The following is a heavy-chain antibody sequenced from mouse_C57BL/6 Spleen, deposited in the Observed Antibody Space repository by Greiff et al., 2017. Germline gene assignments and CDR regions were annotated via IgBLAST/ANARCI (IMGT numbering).Heavy chain of an antibody. CDR1: GYTFTSYW. CDR2: IDPSDSYT. J-gene: IGHJ2*01. V-gene: IGHV1-69*01. Sequence: QVQLQQPGAELVMPGASVKLSCKASGYTFTSYWMHWVKQRPGQGLEWIGEIDPSDSYTNYNQKFKGKSTLTVDKSSSTAYMQLSSLTSEDSAVYYSARGGNYVDYWGQGTTLTVSS. CDR3: ARGGNYVDY.